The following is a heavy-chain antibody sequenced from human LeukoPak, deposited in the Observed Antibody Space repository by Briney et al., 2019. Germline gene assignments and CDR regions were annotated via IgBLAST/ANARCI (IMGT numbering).Heavy chain of an antibody. V-gene: IGHV3-23*01. D-gene: IGHD1-1*01. CDR3: AKVSGVNWSDRPPTDEFDY. J-gene: IGHJ4*02. Sequence: PGGSLRLSCAASGFTFSSYAMSWVRQAPGKGLEWVSAISGSGGSTYYADSVKGRFTISRDNSKNTLYLQMNSLRAEDTAVYYCAKVSGVNWSDRPPTDEFDYWGQGTLVTVSS. CDR1: GFTFSSYA. CDR2: ISGSGGST.